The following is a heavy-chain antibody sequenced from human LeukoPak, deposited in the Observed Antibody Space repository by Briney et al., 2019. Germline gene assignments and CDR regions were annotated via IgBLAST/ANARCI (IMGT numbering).Heavy chain of an antibody. CDR1: GFTFSSYE. J-gene: IGHJ4*02. Sequence: PGGSLRLSCATSGFTFSSYEMNWVRQAPGKGLEWVSYISSSGSTIYYADSVKGRFTISRDNSKNTLYLQMNSLRAEDTAVYYCAKIMGAYCSGGSCYPDYWGQGTLVTVSS. CDR2: ISSSGSTI. D-gene: IGHD2-15*01. V-gene: IGHV3-48*03. CDR3: AKIMGAYCSGGSCYPDY.